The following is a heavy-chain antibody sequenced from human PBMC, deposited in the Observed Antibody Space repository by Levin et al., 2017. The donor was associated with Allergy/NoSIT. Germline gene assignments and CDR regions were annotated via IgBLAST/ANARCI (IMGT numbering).Heavy chain of an antibody. J-gene: IGHJ2*01. Sequence: LRLSCTVSGGSISSGDYYWSWIRQPPGKGLEWIGYIYYSGSTYYNPSLKSRVTISVDTSKNQFSLKLSSVTAADTAVYYCARSSISMYYDILTAWYFDLWGRGTLVTVSS. CDR2: IYYSGST. V-gene: IGHV4-30-4*01. CDR3: ARSSISMYYDILTAWYFDL. D-gene: IGHD3-9*01. CDR1: GGSISSGDYY.